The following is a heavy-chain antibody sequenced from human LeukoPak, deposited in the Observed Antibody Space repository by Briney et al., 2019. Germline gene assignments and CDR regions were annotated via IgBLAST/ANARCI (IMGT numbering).Heavy chain of an antibody. CDR2: IYHSGSA. D-gene: IGHD5-18*01. CDR3: ARDVGTALVTGDY. Sequence: SGTLSLTCGVSGGSISSNNWWSWVRQPPGQGLEWIGEIYHSGSANYNPSLKSRVTISVDKSKNQLSLKLISVTAADTAVYYYARDVGTALVTGDYWGQGTLVTVSS. V-gene: IGHV4-4*02. J-gene: IGHJ4*02. CDR1: GGSISSNNW.